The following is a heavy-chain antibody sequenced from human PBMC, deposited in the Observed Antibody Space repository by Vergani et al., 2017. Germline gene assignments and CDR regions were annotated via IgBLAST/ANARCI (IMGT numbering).Heavy chain of an antibody. J-gene: IGHJ3*01. D-gene: IGHD2-21*01. CDR2: IYTSGAT. CDR3: ARDGGEYDKDALDV. CDR1: GGSFSTGGQS. V-gene: IGHV4-61*02. Sequence: QVQLQESGPGLVKPSQTLSLTCTVSGGSFSTGGQSWTWLRQSAGKGLEWIGRIYTSGATNYNPSLRSRAIMSVDGSKKQFSLKLTSVTAADTAVYDCARDGGEYDKDALDVWGQGTKVTVTS.